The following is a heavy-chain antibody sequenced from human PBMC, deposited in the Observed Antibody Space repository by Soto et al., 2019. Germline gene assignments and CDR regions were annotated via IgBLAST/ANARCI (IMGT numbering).Heavy chain of an antibody. CDR2: INSDESST. J-gene: IGHJ4*02. D-gene: IGHD3-10*01. CDR3: ARDWFYGPIDY. CDR1: GFTFSSYW. Sequence: EVQLVESGGGLVQPGGSLRLSCPASGFTFSSYWMHWVRQAPGKGLVWVSRINSDESSTSYADSVKGRFTISRDNAKNTLYLQMNSLRAEDTAVYYCARDWFYGPIDYWGQGTLVTVSS. V-gene: IGHV3-74*01.